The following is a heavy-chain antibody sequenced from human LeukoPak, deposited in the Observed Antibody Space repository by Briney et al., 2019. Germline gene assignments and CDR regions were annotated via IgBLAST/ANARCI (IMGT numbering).Heavy chain of an antibody. CDR3: ARGPTRGLPHFDY. Sequence: ASVKVSCKASGGTFSSYAISWVRQTPGQGLEWRGGIIPIFGTANYAQKFQGRVTITTDDSTSTAYMELSSLRSEDTAVYYCARGPTRGLPHFDYGDQGTLVTVSS. J-gene: IGHJ4*02. CDR2: IIPIFGTA. D-gene: IGHD5-18*01. CDR1: GGTFSSYA. V-gene: IGHV1-69*05.